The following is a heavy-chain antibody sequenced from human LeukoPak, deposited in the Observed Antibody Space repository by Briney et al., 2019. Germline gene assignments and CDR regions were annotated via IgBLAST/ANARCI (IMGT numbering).Heavy chain of an antibody. CDR3: ATDSHTYYYDSSGYPLDY. Sequence: ASVKASCKVSGYTLTELSMHWVRQAPGKGLEWMGGFDPEDGETIYAQKFQGRVTMTEDTSTDTAYMELSSLRSEDTAVYYCATDSHTYYYDSSGYPLDYWGQGTLVTVSS. D-gene: IGHD3-22*01. J-gene: IGHJ4*02. CDR2: FDPEDGET. CDR1: GYTLTELS. V-gene: IGHV1-24*01.